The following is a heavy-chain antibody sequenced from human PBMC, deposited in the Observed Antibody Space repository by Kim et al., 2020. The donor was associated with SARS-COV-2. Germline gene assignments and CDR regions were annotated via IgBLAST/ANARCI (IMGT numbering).Heavy chain of an antibody. D-gene: IGHD6-19*01. Sequence: ESVKRRFTISRDNSKNSMYLQGNSLRAEDTAIYYCARGGIAVAGKYYFDYWGQGALVTVSS. CDR3: ARGGIAVAGKYYFDY. V-gene: IGHV3-21*01. J-gene: IGHJ4*02.